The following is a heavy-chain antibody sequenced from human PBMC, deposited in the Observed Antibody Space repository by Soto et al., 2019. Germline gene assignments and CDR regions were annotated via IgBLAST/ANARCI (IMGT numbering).Heavy chain of an antibody. CDR2: IYYSGST. CDR1: GCSISSSSYY. D-gene: IGHD2-15*01. Sequence: SETLSLTCTVSGCSISSSSYYWGWIRQPPGKGLEWIGSIYYSGSTYYNPSLKSRVTISVDTSKNQFSLKLSSVTAADTAVYYCARHLGYCSGGSCYPVYYYYYYMDVWGKGTTVTVSS. J-gene: IGHJ6*03. CDR3: ARHLGYCSGGSCYPVYYYYYYMDV. V-gene: IGHV4-39*01.